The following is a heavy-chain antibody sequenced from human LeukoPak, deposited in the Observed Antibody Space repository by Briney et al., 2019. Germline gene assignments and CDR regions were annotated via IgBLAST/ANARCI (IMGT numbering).Heavy chain of an antibody. J-gene: IGHJ6*03. Sequence: SETLSLTCTVSGGSISSYYWSWIRQPAGKGLEWIGRIYTSGSTNYNPSLKSRVTMSVDAAKNQCSLKLSSVTAADTAVYYCARYYYYYMDVWGKGTTVTVSS. CDR3: ARYYYYYMDV. V-gene: IGHV4-4*07. CDR1: GGSISSYY. CDR2: IYTSGST.